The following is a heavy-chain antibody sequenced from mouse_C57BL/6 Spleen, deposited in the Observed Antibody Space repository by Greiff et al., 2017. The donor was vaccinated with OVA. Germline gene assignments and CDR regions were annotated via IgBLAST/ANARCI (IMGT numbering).Heavy chain of an antibody. CDR1: GYTFTDYE. J-gene: IGHJ4*01. Sequence: QVQLQQSGAELVRPGASVTLSCKASGYTFTDYEMHWVKQTPVHGLEWIGAIDPETGGTAYNQKFKGKAILTADKSSSTAYMELRSLTSEDSAVYYCTRYDYDGKSYAMDYWGQGTSVTVSS. D-gene: IGHD2-4*01. CDR3: TRYDYDGKSYAMDY. V-gene: IGHV1-15*01. CDR2: IDPETGGT.